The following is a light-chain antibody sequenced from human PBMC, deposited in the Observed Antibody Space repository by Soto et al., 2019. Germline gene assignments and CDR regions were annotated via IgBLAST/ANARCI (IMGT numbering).Light chain of an antibody. V-gene: IGLV5-45*01. CDR1: SGVTVGVYR. CDR3: VLWHGSAWV. CDR2: YKSDSDK. Sequence: QAVVTQPASLSAAPGASVSLTCTLRSGVTVGVYRISWYQQKPGSPPQYLLTYKSDSDKQQGPGVPSRFSGSKDASANAGVLLISGLQSEDEADYYCVLWHGSAWVFGGGTKLTVL. J-gene: IGLJ3*02.